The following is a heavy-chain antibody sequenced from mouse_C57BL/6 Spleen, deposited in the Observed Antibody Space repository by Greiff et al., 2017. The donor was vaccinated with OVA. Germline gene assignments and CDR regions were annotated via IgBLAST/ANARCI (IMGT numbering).Heavy chain of an antibody. CDR2: INPNNGGT. V-gene: IGHV1-22*01. Sequence: EVQLQQSGPELVKPGASVKMSCKASGYTFTDYNMHWVKQSHGKSLEWIGYINPNNGGTSYNQKFKGKATLTVNKSSSTAYMELRSLTSEDSAVYYCARYPPYDYDFAYWGQGTLVTVSA. D-gene: IGHD2-4*01. CDR1: GYTFTDYN. J-gene: IGHJ3*01. CDR3: ARYPPYDYDFAY.